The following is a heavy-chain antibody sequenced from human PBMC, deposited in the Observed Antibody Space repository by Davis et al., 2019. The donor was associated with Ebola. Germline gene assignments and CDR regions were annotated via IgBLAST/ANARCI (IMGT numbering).Heavy chain of an antibody. V-gene: IGHV1-2*02. J-gene: IGHJ4*02. D-gene: IGHD2-21*01. Sequence: ASVKVSCKASGYTFTGYYMYWVRQAPGQGLEWMGWINPNTGGTTSLQKFQGRLIMTRDTSISTAYMELNSLRSDDTALYFCAREYLGYSTNFDYWGQGTPVTVSS. CDR1: GYTFTGYY. CDR3: AREYLGYSTNFDY. CDR2: INPNTGGT.